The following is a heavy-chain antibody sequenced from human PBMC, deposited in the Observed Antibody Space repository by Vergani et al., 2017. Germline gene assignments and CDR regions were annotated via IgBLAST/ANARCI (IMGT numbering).Heavy chain of an antibody. D-gene: IGHD3-9*01. V-gene: IGHV1-18*01. Sequence: QVQLVQSGAEVKKPGASVKVSCKASGYTFTSYGISWVRQAPGQGLEWMGWISAYNGNTTYAQKLQGRVTMTTDTSTSTAYMELRSLRSYETAVYYCARDRDILTGYYNCLDYWGQGTLVTVSS. CDR2: ISAYNGNT. CDR1: GYTFTSYG. J-gene: IGHJ4*02. CDR3: ARDRDILTGYYNCLDY.